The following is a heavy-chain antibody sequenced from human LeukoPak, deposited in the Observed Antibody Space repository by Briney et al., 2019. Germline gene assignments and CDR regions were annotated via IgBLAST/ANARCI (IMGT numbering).Heavy chain of an antibody. J-gene: IGHJ4*02. CDR1: GFTFSSYW. CDR3: ARRAPSHDFDD. V-gene: IGHV3-7*01. CDR2: IKQDGSEK. Sequence: GGSLRLSCAASGFTFSSYWLTWVRQAPGKGLEWVANIKQDGSEKFYVDSVKGRFTISRDNAKNSLYLQMNSLRVEDTALYYCARRAPSHDFDDWGQGTLVTVSS.